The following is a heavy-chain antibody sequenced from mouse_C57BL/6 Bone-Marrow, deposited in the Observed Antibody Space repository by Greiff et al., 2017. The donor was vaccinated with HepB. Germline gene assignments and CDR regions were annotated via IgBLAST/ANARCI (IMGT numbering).Heavy chain of an antibody. CDR2: ISSGGSYT. Sequence: EVKLMESGGDLVKPGGSLKLSCAASGFTFSSYGMSWVRQTPDKRLEWVATISSGGSYTYYPDSVKGRFTISRDNAKNTLYLQMRSLKSEDTAMYYCARRRFLYGNYYFDYWGQGTTLTVSS. J-gene: IGHJ2*01. D-gene: IGHD2-1*01. CDR3: ARRRFLYGNYYFDY. V-gene: IGHV5-6*02. CDR1: GFTFSSYG.